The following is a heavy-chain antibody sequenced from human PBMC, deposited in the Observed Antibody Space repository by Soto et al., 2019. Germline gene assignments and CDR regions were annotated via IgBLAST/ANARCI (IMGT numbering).Heavy chain of an antibody. CDR3: GSLVVPAAIFA. D-gene: IGHD2-2*02. V-gene: IGHV3-48*03. CDR1: GFTFSSYE. CDR2: ISSSGSTI. Sequence: GGSLRLSCAASGFTFSSYEMNWVRQAPGKGLEWVSYISSSGSTIYYADSVKGRFTISRHNAKNSLYLQMNSLRAEDTAVYYCGSLVVPAAIFAWGQGTMVTVSS. J-gene: IGHJ5*02.